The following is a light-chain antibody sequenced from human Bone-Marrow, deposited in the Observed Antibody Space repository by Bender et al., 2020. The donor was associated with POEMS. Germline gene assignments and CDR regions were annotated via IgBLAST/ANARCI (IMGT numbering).Light chain of an antibody. CDR1: TSNIGAHA. J-gene: IGLJ3*02. V-gene: IGLV1-44*01. CDR2: SSH. CDR3: AVWDDSLNGWV. Sequence: QSELTQPPSVSGAPGQRLTISCTGSTSNIGAHAVNWYQHLPGTAPKLLIYSSHRRPSEVPDRFSGSRSGTSASLAISGLQSEDEADYYCAVWDDSLNGWVFGGGTKLTVL.